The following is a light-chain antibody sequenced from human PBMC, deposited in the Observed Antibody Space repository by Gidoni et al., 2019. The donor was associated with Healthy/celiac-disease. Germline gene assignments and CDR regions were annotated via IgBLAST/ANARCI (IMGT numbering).Light chain of an antibody. Sequence: DIVLTQSPATLSLSPGERATLSCRASQSVSSYLAWYQQKPGQAPRLLIYDASNRATGIPARFSGSGSGTDFTLTISSLEPEDCAVYYCQQRSNWPYTFGQGTKLEIK. CDR2: DAS. CDR1: QSVSSY. CDR3: QQRSNWPYT. J-gene: IGKJ2*01. V-gene: IGKV3-11*01.